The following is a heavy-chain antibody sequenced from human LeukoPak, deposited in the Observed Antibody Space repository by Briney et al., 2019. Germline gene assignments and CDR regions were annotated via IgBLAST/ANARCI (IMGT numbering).Heavy chain of an antibody. CDR2: IYTSGST. V-gene: IGHV4-4*07. D-gene: IGHD6-13*01. CDR1: GGSISSYY. J-gene: IGHJ6*03. CDR3: ARVDSSSWNVYYYYYMDV. Sequence: PSETLSLTCTVSGGSISSYYWSWIRQPAGKGLEWIGRIYTSGSTNYNPSLKSRVTMSVDTSKNQFSLKLSSVTAADTAVYYCARVDSSSWNVYYYYYMDVWGKGTTVTISS.